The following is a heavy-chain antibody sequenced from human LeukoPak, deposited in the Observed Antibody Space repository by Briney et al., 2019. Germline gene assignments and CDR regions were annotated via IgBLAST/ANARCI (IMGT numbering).Heavy chain of an antibody. CDR3: AREGVNGVCGY. CDR2: IIPIFGTA. V-gene: IGHV1-69*05. D-gene: IGHD2-8*01. J-gene: IGHJ4*02. CDR1: VGTFSSYA. Sequence: SVKVSCKASVGTFSSYAISWVRQAPGQGLEWTGRIIPIFGTANYAQKFQGRVTITTDESTSTAYMELSSLRSEDTAVYYCAREGVNGVCGYWGQGTLVTVSS.